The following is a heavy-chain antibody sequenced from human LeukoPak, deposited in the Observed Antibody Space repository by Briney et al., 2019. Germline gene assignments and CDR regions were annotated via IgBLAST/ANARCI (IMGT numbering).Heavy chain of an antibody. Sequence: TGGSLRLSCAASGFTFSSTWMHWVRQAPGKGLVWVSRINSDGSSRSYADSVKGRFTISRDNAKNTLYLQMDSLRAEDTAVYYCTRPQDGYKSFDFWGQGTLVTVSS. CDR2: INSDGSSR. CDR3: TRPQDGYKSFDF. D-gene: IGHD5-24*01. CDR1: GFTFSSTW. J-gene: IGHJ4*02. V-gene: IGHV3-74*01.